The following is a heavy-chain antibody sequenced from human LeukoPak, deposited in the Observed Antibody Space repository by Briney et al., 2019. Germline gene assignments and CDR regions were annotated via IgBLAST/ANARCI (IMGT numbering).Heavy chain of an antibody. CDR2: TYYRSKWYY. J-gene: IGHJ3*02. CDR1: GDSVSSNNAA. CDR3: AREDRLSFDI. Sequence: SQTLSLTCAISGDSVSSNNAAWHWIRQSPSRGLEWLGRTYYRSKWYYDYAVSLRGRLTINPDTSKNHFSLQLNSVAPADTAVYFCAREDRLSFDIWGQGTMVTVSS. V-gene: IGHV6-1*01. D-gene: IGHD5-12*01.